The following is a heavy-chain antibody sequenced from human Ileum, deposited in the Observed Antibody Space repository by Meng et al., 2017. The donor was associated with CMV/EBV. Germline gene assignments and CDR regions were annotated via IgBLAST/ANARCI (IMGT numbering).Heavy chain of an antibody. Sequence: CKGSGFTFIGNYLRWVRLDPGRGLEWMGWIDLNSGVANYPRKFQGRITMTRDTSITTAYMDLFGLTSDDTALYFCARDPPRTTTFDYWGQGTLVTVSS. CDR1: GFTFIGNY. V-gene: IGHV1-2*02. J-gene: IGHJ4*02. CDR2: IDLNSGVA. CDR3: ARDPPRTTTFDY. D-gene: IGHD1-1*01.